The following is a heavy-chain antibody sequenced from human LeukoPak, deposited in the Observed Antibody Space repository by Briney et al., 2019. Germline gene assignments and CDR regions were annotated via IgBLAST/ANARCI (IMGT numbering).Heavy chain of an antibody. CDR1: GFTFSGFW. J-gene: IGHJ4*02. D-gene: IGHD1-1*01. V-gene: IGHV3-74*01. Sequence: GGFLRLSCAASGFTFSGFWMHWVRQAPGKGLVWVSCISFDGSDATYADSVKGRFTISRDNSKITLYLQMNSLRAEDTAVYYCAKKRIGYYFDYWGQGTLVTVSS. CDR2: ISFDGSDA. CDR3: AKKRIGYYFDY.